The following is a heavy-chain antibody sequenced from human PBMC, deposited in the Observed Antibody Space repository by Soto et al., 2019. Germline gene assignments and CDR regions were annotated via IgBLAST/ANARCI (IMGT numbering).Heavy chain of an antibody. CDR3: ARHVDTAMVTTQQILYYYYMDV. CDR2: ISSSSSTI. V-gene: IGHV3-48*01. J-gene: IGHJ6*03. D-gene: IGHD5-18*01. Sequence: EVQLVESGGGLVQPGGSLRLSCAASGFTFSSYSMNWVRQAPGKGLEWVSYISSSSSTIYYADSVKGRFTISRDNAKNSLYLEMNSLRAEDTAVYYCARHVDTAMVTTQQILYYYYMDVWGKGTTVTVS. CDR1: GFTFSSYS.